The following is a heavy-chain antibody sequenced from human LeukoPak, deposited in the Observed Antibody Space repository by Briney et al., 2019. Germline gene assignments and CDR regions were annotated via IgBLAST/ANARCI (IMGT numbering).Heavy chain of an antibody. D-gene: IGHD6-19*01. Sequence: PSETLSLTCTVSGGSISSYHWSWIRQPPGKGLEWIGYIYYSGSTNYNPSLKSRVTISVDTSKNQFSLKLSSVTAADTAVYYCARHLADDAFDIWGQGTMVTVSS. V-gene: IGHV4-59*08. CDR1: GGSISSYH. CDR2: IYYSGST. CDR3: ARHLADDAFDI. J-gene: IGHJ3*02.